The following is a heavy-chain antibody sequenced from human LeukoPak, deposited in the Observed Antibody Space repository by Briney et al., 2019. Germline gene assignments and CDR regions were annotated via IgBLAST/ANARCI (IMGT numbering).Heavy chain of an antibody. CDR1: GFTFSSYS. D-gene: IGHD3-3*01. Sequence: PGGSLRLSCAASGFTFSSYSMNWVRQAPRKGLEWVSAISGSGGSTYYADSVKGRFTISRDNSKNTLYLQMNSLRAEDTAVYYCAKDLTRITIFGVVITLASAFDIWGQGTMVTVSS. CDR3: AKDLTRITIFGVVITLASAFDI. J-gene: IGHJ3*02. CDR2: ISGSGGST. V-gene: IGHV3-23*01.